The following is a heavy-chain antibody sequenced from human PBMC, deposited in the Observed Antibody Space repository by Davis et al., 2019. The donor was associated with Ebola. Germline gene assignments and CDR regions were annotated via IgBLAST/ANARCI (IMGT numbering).Heavy chain of an antibody. V-gene: IGHV5-51*01. CDR1: GYSFSSFW. CDR3: ASLRRTITGMDDAFDI. D-gene: IGHD2-8*02. Sequence: GESLKISCKGSGYSFSSFWIGWVRQMPGKGLEWMGIIYPGDSDTTYSPSFQGQVTISADKSIKTAFLQWSSLKASDTAMYYCASLRRTITGMDDAFDIWGQGTMVTVSS. CDR2: IYPGDSDT. J-gene: IGHJ3*02.